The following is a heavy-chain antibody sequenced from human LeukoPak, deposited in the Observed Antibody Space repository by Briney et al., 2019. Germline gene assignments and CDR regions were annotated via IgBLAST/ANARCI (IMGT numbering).Heavy chain of an antibody. CDR1: GGSISSYY. Sequence: PSQTLSLTCTVSGGSISSYYWSWIRQPPGKGLEWIGYIYYSGSTNYNPSLKSRVTISVDTSKNQFSLKLSSVTAADTAVYYCARDLKDYYDSSGYLGYGWFDPWGQGTLVTVSS. CDR2: IYYSGST. V-gene: IGHV4-59*01. CDR3: ARDLKDYYDSSGYLGYGWFDP. J-gene: IGHJ5*02. D-gene: IGHD3-22*01.